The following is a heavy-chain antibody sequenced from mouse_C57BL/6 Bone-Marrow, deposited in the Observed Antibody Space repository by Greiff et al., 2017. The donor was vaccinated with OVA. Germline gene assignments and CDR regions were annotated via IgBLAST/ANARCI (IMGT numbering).Heavy chain of an antibody. D-gene: IGHD1-1*01. CDR3: ARGSLTTVVPD. CDR1: GYTFTSYW. J-gene: IGHJ2*01. V-gene: IGHV1-50*01. Sequence: VQLQQSGAELVKPGASVKLSCKASGYTFTSYWMQWVKQRPGQGLEWIGEIDPSDSYTNYNQKFKGKATLTVDTSSSTAYMQLSSLTSEDSAVYYCARGSLTTVVPDWGQGTTLTVSS. CDR2: IDPSDSYT.